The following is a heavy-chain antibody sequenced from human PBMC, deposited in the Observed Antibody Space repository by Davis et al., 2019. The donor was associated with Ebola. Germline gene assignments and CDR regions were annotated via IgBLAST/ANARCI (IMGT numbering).Heavy chain of an antibody. CDR2: IRSKANSYAT. CDR3: TSGGSGSYEVDY. J-gene: IGHJ4*02. V-gene: IGHV3-73*01. Sequence: GESLKISCAASGFTFSSYWMSWVRQASGKGLEWVGRIRSKANSYATAYAASVKGRFTISRDDSKNTAYLQMNSLKTEDTAVYYCTSGGSGSYEVDYWGQGTLVTVSS. D-gene: IGHD1-26*01. CDR1: GFTFSSYW.